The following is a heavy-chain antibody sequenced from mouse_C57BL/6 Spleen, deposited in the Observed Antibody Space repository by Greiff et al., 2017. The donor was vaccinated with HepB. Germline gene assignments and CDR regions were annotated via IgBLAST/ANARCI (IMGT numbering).Heavy chain of an antibody. Sequence: QVQLKQSGAELVRPGASVTLSCKASGYTFTDYEMHWVKQTPVHGLEWIGAIDPETGGTAYNQKFKGKAILTADKSSSTAYMELRSLTSEDSAVYYCTCYGNYFDYWGQGTTLTVSS. V-gene: IGHV1-15*01. CDR3: TCYGNYFDY. J-gene: IGHJ2*01. D-gene: IGHD2-1*01. CDR2: IDPETGGT. CDR1: GYTFTDYE.